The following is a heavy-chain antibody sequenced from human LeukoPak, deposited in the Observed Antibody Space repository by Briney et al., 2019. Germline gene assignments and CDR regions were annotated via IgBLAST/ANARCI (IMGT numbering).Heavy chain of an antibody. J-gene: IGHJ4*02. V-gene: IGHV5-51*01. CDR3: ARSLAAAGFDY. D-gene: IGHD6-13*01. CDR1: GSSFTSYW. Sequence: GESLQISCQGSGSSFTSYWIGWVRQMPGKGLEWMGIIYPGGSDTRYSPSFQGQVTISADKSISTAYLQWSSLKASDTAMYYCARSLAAAGFDYWGQGTLVTVSS. CDR2: IYPGGSDT.